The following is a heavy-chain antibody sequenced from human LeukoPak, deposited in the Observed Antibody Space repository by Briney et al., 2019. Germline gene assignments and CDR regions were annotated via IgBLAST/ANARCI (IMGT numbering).Heavy chain of an antibody. CDR3: ARTPFDTLTGYYKFVAFEM. CDR2: INTKTGNP. V-gene: IGHV7-4-1*02. CDR1: GYTFNKYA. D-gene: IGHD3-9*01. Sequence: GASVKVSCKASGYTFNKYAINWIRQAPGQGPEWMGWINTKTGNPTYAQDFTGRFVFSLDTSVSTAYLRITSLRTEDRAVYYCARTPFDTLTGYYKFVAFEMWDQGTAVTVSS. J-gene: IGHJ3*02.